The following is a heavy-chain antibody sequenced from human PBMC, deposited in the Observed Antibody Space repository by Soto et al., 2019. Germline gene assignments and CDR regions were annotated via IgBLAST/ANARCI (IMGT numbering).Heavy chain of an antibody. CDR3: ARDWGGPMARGRYGMDV. CDR1: GFTVSSNY. Sequence: QAGGSLRLSCAASGFTVSSNYMSWVRQAPGKGLEWVSVIYSGGSTYYTDSVKGRFTISRDNSKNTLYLQMNSLRAEDTAVYYCARDWGGPMARGRYGMDVWGQGTTVTVSS. CDR2: IYSGGST. J-gene: IGHJ6*02. D-gene: IGHD3-10*01. V-gene: IGHV3-53*01.